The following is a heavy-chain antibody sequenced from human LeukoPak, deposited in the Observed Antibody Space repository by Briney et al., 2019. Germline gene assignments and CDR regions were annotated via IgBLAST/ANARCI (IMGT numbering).Heavy chain of an antibody. V-gene: IGHV3-23*01. Sequence: TGGCLRLSCAASGFTFSSYAMSCVREAPGEGLGWVSVISNRAGRTFYADSVKRRFTISRDNSKNTLYLQMNSLRAEDTAVHYSAKRASGSGTSLYYFDYWGQGTLVTVSS. CDR3: AKRASGSGTSLYYFDY. CDR1: GFTFSSYA. J-gene: IGHJ4*02. D-gene: IGHD3-10*01. CDR2: ISNRAGRT.